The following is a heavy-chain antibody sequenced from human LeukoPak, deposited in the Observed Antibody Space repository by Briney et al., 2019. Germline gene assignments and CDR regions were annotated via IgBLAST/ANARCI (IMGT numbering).Heavy chain of an antibody. CDR2: INPSGGST. D-gene: IGHD1-26*01. Sequence: ASVKVSCKASGYTFTSYYMHWVRQAPGQGLEWMGIINPSGGSTRYAQKFKGRVTMTRDTSTSTVYMELSSLRSEDTAVYYCARGEWELRVDYWGQGTLVTVSS. V-gene: IGHV1-46*01. CDR3: ARGEWELRVDY. CDR1: GYTFTSYY. J-gene: IGHJ4*02.